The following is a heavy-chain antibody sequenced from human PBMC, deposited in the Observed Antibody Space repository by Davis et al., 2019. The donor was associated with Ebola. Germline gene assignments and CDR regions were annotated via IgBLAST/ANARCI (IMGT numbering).Heavy chain of an antibody. Sequence: ASVKVSCKASGYTFTSYYMHWVRQPPGQGLEWMGIINPSGGSTSYAQKFQGRVTMTRDTSTSTVYMELSSLRSEDTAVYYCARVRDSSGYFSAFDIWGQGTMVTVSS. CDR3: ARVRDSSGYFSAFDI. D-gene: IGHD3-22*01. J-gene: IGHJ3*02. CDR2: INPSGGST. V-gene: IGHV1-46*01. CDR1: GYTFTSYY.